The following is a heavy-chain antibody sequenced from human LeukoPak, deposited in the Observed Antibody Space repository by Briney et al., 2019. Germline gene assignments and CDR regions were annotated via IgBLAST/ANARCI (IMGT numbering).Heavy chain of an antibody. Sequence: SETLSLTCSVSGGSITSSSYYWGWIRQPPEKGLEWIGSIYYTGGTFYSPSLKSRVTISVDTSKNQFSLKLSSVTAADTAVYYCARGGCSSTSCYYVNWFDPWGQGTLVTVSS. D-gene: IGHD2-2*01. V-gene: IGHV4-39*07. J-gene: IGHJ5*02. CDR3: ARGGCSSTSCYYVNWFDP. CDR1: GGSITSSSYY. CDR2: IYYTGGT.